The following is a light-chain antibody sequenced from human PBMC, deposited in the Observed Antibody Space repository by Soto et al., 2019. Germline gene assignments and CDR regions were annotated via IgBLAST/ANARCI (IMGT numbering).Light chain of an antibody. CDR2: DAS. J-gene: IGKJ1*01. CDR3: QQYHDRPWT. Sequence: EIVMTQSPATLSVSPGQGATLSCRASQSVSGKLAWYQHQPGQTHRLLIYDASTRATGIPARFSGSGSGTDLTLTISSLQSEDFAVYYCQQYHDRPWTFGPGTKVEIK. V-gene: IGKV3-15*01. CDR1: QSVSGK.